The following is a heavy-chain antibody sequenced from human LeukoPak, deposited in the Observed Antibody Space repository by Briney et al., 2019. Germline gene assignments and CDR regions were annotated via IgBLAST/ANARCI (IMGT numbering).Heavy chain of an antibody. CDR2: IYYSGST. V-gene: IGHV4-39*01. CDR1: GGSISSSSYY. Sequence: PSETLSLTCTVSGGSISSSSYYWGWLRQPPGKGLEWIGSIYYSGSTYYNPSLKSRVTISVDTSKNQFSLKLSSVTAADTAVYYCARSGLGPYYFDYWGQGTLVTVSS. J-gene: IGHJ4*02. D-gene: IGHD3/OR15-3a*01. CDR3: ARSGLGPYYFDY.